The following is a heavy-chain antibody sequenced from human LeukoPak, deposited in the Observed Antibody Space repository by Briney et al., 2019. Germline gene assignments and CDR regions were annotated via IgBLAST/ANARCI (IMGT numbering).Heavy chain of an antibody. V-gene: IGHV3-48*01. CDR1: GFTFSSYS. J-gene: IGHJ4*02. CDR3: ARGWNYSLAIGY. CDR2: ISSSSSTI. Sequence: GGSLRLSCAASGFTFSSYSMNWVRQAPGKGLEWVSYISSSSSTIYYADSVRGRFTISRDNAKNSLYLQMNSLRAEDTAVYFRARGWNYSLAIGYWGQGTLVTVSS. D-gene: IGHD1-7*01.